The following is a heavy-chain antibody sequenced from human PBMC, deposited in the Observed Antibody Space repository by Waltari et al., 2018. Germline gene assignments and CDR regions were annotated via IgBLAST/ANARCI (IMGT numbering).Heavy chain of an antibody. V-gene: IGHV4-39*01. CDR3: ARQGAGTYYDFWSGSRYYYMDV. CDR1: GGSISSSRYY. J-gene: IGHJ6*03. D-gene: IGHD3-3*01. Sequence: QLQLQESGPGLVKPSETLSLTCTVSGGSISSSRYYWGWLRPPPGAGLGWMGSIYYRGRTYYNPSLKSRVTISVDTSKNQFSLKLSSVTAADTAVYYCARQGAGTYYDFWSGSRYYYMDVWGKGTTVTVSS. CDR2: IYYRGRT.